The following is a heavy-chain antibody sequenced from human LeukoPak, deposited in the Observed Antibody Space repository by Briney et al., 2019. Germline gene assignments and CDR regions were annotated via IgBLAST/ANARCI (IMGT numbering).Heavy chain of an antibody. D-gene: IGHD3-10*01. Sequence: GGSLRLSCAASGFTFSTYAMSWVRQAPGKGLEWVSAIRGSGGSTYYADSGKGRFTISRDNSKNTLYLKINGLRAEDTAVYYCEKDGEPWLGDFFPFDYGGRGTLFPVSS. CDR1: GFTFSTYA. V-gene: IGHV3-23*01. CDR2: IRGSGGST. J-gene: IGHJ4*02. CDR3: EKDGEPWLGDFFPFDY.